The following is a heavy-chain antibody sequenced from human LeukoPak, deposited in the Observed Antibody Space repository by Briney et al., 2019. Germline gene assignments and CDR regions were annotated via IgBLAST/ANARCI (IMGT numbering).Heavy chain of an antibody. D-gene: IGHD5-18*01. V-gene: IGHV1-69*04. J-gene: IGHJ4*02. CDR2: IIPILGIA. CDR1: GGTFSSYA. CDR3: ARETRIQLWFLIDY. Sequence: SVKVSCKASGGTFSSYAISWVRQAPGQGLEWMGRIIPILGIANYAQKFQGRVTITADKSTSTAYMELSSLRSEDTAVYYCARETRIQLWFLIDYWGQGTLVTVSS.